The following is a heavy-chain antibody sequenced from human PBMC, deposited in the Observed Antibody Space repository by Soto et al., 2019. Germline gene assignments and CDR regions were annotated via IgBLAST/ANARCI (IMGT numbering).Heavy chain of an antibody. V-gene: IGHV5-10-1*01. Sequence: GESLKISCKGSGYSFTSYWISWVRQMPGKGLEWMGRIDPSDSYTSYSPSFQGHVTISADKSISTAYLQWSSLKASDTAMYYCARLGTSGSGVVHYYYYGMDVWGQGTTVTVSS. D-gene: IGHD2-21*01. CDR1: GYSFTSYW. CDR3: ARLGTSGSGVVHYYYYGMDV. J-gene: IGHJ6*02. CDR2: IDPSDSYT.